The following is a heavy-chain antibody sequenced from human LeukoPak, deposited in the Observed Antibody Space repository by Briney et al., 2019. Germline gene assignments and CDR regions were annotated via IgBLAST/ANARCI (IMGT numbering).Heavy chain of an antibody. V-gene: IGHV3-15*01. J-gene: IGHJ4*02. D-gene: IGHD6-19*01. CDR3: TTKSAVAGIIDY. CDR2: IKSKTDYETT. CDR1: GFTFSNAW. Sequence: GGSLRLSCVASGFTFSNAWMSWVRQAPGKGLEWVGRIKSKTDYETTDYAAPVKDRFTISRDDSKNTLYLQMNSLKTEDTAVYFCTTKSAVAGIIDYWGQGTLVTVSS.